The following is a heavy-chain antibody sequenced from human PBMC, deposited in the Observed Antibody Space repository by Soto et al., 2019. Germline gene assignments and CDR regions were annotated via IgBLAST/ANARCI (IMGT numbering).Heavy chain of an antibody. J-gene: IGHJ6*02. V-gene: IGHV3-53*01. Sequence: EVQLVESGGGLIQPGGSLRLSCAASGFTVSSNYMSWVRQAPGKGLEWVSVINSGGSTYYADSVKGRFTISRDNSKNTLYLQMNSLRAEDTAVYYCAREKSTVPPIYYYYGMDVWGQGTTVTVSS. CDR2: INSGGST. CDR3: AREKSTVPPIYYYYGMDV. CDR1: GFTVSSNY. D-gene: IGHD4-17*01.